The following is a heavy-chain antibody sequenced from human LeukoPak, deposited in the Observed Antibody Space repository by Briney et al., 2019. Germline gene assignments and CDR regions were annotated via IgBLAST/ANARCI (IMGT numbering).Heavy chain of an antibody. V-gene: IGHV1-2*02. Sequence: ASVKVSCKASGYTFTGYYMHWVRQAPGQGLEWMGWINPNSGGTNYAQKFQGRVTMTRDTSISTAYMELSSLRSEDTAVYYCATGAKEKLRYFDWSNEYWGQGTLVTVSS. CDR3: ATGAKEKLRYFDWSNEY. CDR2: INPNSGGT. J-gene: IGHJ4*02. D-gene: IGHD3-9*01. CDR1: GYTFTGYY.